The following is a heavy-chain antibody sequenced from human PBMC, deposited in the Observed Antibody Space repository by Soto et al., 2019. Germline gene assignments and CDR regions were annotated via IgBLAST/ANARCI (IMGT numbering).Heavy chain of an antibody. D-gene: IGHD4-17*01. Sequence: GGSLRLSCAASGFTFSSYAMIWVRQAPGKGLEWVSAISGSGGSTYYADSVKGRFTISRDNSKNTLYLQMNSLRVEDTAVYYCAKSPFSDYGDYGYWGQGTLVTVSS. J-gene: IGHJ4*02. CDR2: ISGSGGST. CDR3: AKSPFSDYGDYGY. V-gene: IGHV3-23*01. CDR1: GFTFSSYA.